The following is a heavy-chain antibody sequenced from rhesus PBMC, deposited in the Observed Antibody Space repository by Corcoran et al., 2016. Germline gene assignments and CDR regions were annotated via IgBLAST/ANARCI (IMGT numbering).Heavy chain of an antibody. Sequence: QVQLVQSGAAVKKPGSSVKVSCKASGYTFTDYYMHWVRQAPGQGLECMRESDPKTVGTNYAQKFQGKVTMTRDTATSTAYMELSRLRSEDTAVYYCARDWIQWVQFSRYFDYWGQGVLVTVSS. V-gene: IGHV1-138*01. CDR2: SDPKTVGT. CDR1: GYTFTDYY. D-gene: IGHD5-30*01. CDR3: ARDWIQWVQFSRYFDY. J-gene: IGHJ4*01.